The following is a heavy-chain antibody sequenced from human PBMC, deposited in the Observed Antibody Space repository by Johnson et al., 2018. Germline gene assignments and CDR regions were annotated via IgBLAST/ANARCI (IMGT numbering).Heavy chain of an antibody. CDR1: GFTFSSYA. CDR2: INPSGGDT. D-gene: IGHD3-10*01. CDR3: ASRSSDGAFDI. J-gene: IGHJ3*02. Sequence: VRLVEAGGGLVKPGGSLRLSCAASGFTFSSYAMNWVRPTPGKGLEWVAAINPSGGDTFYVDSVKGRFTISTDNPKNTLFLQMNSLRDEDTAVYYCASRSSDGAFDIWGQGTKVTVSS. V-gene: IGHV3-23*04.